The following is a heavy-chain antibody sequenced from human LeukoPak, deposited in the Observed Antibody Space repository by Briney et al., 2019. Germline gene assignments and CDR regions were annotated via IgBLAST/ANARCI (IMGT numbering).Heavy chain of an antibody. D-gene: IGHD4-17*01. V-gene: IGHV1-46*01. Sequence: ASVKVSCKASGYTFTSYYVHWVRQAPGQGLEWMGIINPSDGSTNYAQKFQGRVTITADESTSTAYMELSSLRSEDTAVYYCARDAPFTTVTSTGGFDPWGQGTLVTVSS. J-gene: IGHJ5*02. CDR3: ARDAPFTTVTSTGGFDP. CDR2: INPSDGST. CDR1: GYTFTSYY.